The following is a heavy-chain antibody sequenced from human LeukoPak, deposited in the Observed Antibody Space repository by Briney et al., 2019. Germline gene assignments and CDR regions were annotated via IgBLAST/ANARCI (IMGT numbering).Heavy chain of an antibody. V-gene: IGHV3-74*01. CDR1: GFPSSNYW. D-gene: IGHD6-19*01. J-gene: IGHJ5*02. CDR2: IYSDASST. CDR3: ARAFGSGRYPGDWFDP. Sequence: VGSLRLSCTASGFPSSNYWMHWVRQGPGKGLEWGSRIYSDASSTTYADSVKGRFTISRDNAKNTLYLQMSSLRVDDTAVYYCARAFGSGRYPGDWFDPWGQGTLVTVSS.